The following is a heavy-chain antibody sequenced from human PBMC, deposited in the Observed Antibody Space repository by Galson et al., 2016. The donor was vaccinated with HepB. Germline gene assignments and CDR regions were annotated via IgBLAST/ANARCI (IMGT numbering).Heavy chain of an antibody. V-gene: IGHV3-23*01. CDR2: ISGSGGST. CDR3: AKMSGSSGYYSDAFDI. Sequence: SLRLSCAASGFTFSSYAMSWVRQAPGKGLEWVSAISGSGGSTYYADSVKGRFIISTDNSKNMMYLQMNSLRAEDTAVYYCAKMSGSSGYYSDAFDIWGQGTTVTVSS. D-gene: IGHD3-22*01. CDR1: GFTFSSYA. J-gene: IGHJ3*02.